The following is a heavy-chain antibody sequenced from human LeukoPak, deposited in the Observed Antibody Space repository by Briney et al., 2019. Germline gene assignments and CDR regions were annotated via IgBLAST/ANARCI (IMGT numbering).Heavy chain of an antibody. CDR1: GYSFTSYW. Sequence: GESLKISCKGSGYSFTSYWIGWVRQMPGKGLEWMGIIYPGDSDTRYSPSFQGQVTISADKSISTAYLQWSSLKASDTAVYYCARSDCSGGSCYWGFDYWGQGSLVTVSS. D-gene: IGHD2-15*01. CDR3: ARSDCSGGSCYWGFDY. CDR2: IYPGDSDT. J-gene: IGHJ4*02. V-gene: IGHV5-51*01.